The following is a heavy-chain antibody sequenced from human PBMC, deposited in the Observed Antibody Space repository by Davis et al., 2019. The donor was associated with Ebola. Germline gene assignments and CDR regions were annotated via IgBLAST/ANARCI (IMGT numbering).Heavy chain of an antibody. CDR1: GFTLTNAW. Sequence: GESLKISCAASGFTLTNAWMSWVRQAPGKGLEWVGRMKGKTDGWTTHYAAPAKGRFTISRDDSKNTLYLQMNSLKSEDTAVYYCTRTPAAGLWGQGTLVTVSS. CDR3: TRTPAAGL. J-gene: IGHJ4*02. V-gene: IGHV3-15*01. CDR2: MKGKTDGWTT. D-gene: IGHD6-13*01.